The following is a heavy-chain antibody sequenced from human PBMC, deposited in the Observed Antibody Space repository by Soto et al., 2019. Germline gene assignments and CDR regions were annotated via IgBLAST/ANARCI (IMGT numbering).Heavy chain of an antibody. D-gene: IGHD2-2*01. CDR3: ARDLTIVPATQPRLENYVMDV. Sequence: QVQLVQSAGEVKKPGASVKVSCKASGYSFTSYGISWVRRAPGQGLEWMGWISPYNGHTQFVERFQGRVTMTTDTSTKTAYMELRNLRSDDTAHYYCARDLTIVPATQPRLENYVMDVWGQGTTVIVSS. J-gene: IGHJ6*02. CDR1: GYSFTSYG. CDR2: ISPYNGHT. V-gene: IGHV1-18*01.